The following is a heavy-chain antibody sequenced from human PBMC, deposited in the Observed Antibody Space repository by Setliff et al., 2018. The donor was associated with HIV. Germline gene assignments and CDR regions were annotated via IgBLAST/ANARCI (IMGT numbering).Heavy chain of an antibody. CDR3: ARRLGYSHGYWYDY. CDR1: GGSISSYY. V-gene: IGHV4-59*08. D-gene: IGHD5-18*01. Sequence: PSETLSLTCTVSGGSISSYYWSWIRQPPGKGLEWIGYIYYSGSTNYNPSLKSRVTISVDTSKNQFSLKLSSVTAADTAVYYCARRLGYSHGYWYDYWGQGTLVTVSS. J-gene: IGHJ4*02. CDR2: IYYSGST.